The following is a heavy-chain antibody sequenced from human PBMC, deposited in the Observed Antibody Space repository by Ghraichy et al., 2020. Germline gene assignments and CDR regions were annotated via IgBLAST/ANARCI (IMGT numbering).Heavy chain of an antibody. CDR3: AKTRTTVTPGDYFDS. Sequence: LSLTCAASGFTFSDYAMLWVRQAPGGGLEWVSSITGNGEKTYYADSVKGRFTVSRDTSTNTLFLQMTSLRVEDSALYYCAKTRTTVTPGDYFDSWGQGTLGTVS. CDR2: ITGNGEKT. CDR1: GFTFSDYA. J-gene: IGHJ4*02. V-gene: IGHV3-23*01. D-gene: IGHD4-17*01.